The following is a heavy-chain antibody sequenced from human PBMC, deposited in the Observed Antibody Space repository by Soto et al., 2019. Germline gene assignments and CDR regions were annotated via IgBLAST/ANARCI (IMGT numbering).Heavy chain of an antibody. CDR1: GAFSSTYY. J-gene: IGHJ5*02. CDR3: ARSFCRDAVRCNWFDP. D-gene: IGHD2-8*01. CDR2: MNNIGRT. Sequence: QVQLQESGPGLGKPSETLSLTCTVSGAFSSTYYWSWIRQPPGKGLEWIGYMNNIGRTNYNPSLKSRVTISLDTSKNQFSLKLSSVIAADTAVYYCARSFCRDAVRCNWFDPWGLGTLVTASS. V-gene: IGHV4-59*01.